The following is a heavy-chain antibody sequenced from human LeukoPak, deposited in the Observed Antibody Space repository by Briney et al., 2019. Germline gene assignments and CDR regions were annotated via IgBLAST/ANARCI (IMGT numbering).Heavy chain of an antibody. J-gene: IGHJ4*02. Sequence: GASVKVSCRASGYAFTNYFMNWVRQAPGQGLEWMGWINPNSGGTNYAQKFQGRVTMTRDTSISTAYMELSRLRSDDTAVYYCARELEESTVGYWGQGTLVTVSS. V-gene: IGHV1-2*02. CDR1: GYAFTNYF. CDR3: ARELEESTVGY. CDR2: INPNSGGT. D-gene: IGHD4-23*01.